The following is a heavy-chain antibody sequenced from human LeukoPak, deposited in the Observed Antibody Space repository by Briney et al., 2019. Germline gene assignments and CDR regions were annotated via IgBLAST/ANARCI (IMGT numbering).Heavy chain of an antibody. D-gene: IGHD3-22*01. CDR1: GYTFTSYG. V-gene: IGHV1-18*01. Sequence: GASVKVSCKASGYTFTSYGISWVRQAPGQGLEWMGWISAYNGNTNYAQKLQGRVTMTTDTSTSTAYMELRSLRSDDTAVYYCARGHRVADYDSSGYYSLFDYWGQGTLVTVSS. J-gene: IGHJ4*02. CDR3: ARGHRVADYDSSGYYSLFDY. CDR2: ISAYNGNT.